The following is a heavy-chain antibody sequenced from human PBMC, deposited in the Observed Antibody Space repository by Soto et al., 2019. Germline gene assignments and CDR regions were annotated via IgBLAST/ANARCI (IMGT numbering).Heavy chain of an antibody. Sequence: GGSLRLSCAASGFTFSSYAMHWVRQAPGKGLEWVAVISYDGSNKYYADSVKGRFTISRDNSKNTLYLQMNSLRAEDTAVYYCASDIVVVPAATHYSSSSLVDYWGQGTLVTVSS. V-gene: IGHV3-30-3*01. D-gene: IGHD2-2*01. CDR2: ISYDGSNK. J-gene: IGHJ4*02. CDR1: GFTFSSYA. CDR3: ASDIVVVPAATHYSSSSLVDY.